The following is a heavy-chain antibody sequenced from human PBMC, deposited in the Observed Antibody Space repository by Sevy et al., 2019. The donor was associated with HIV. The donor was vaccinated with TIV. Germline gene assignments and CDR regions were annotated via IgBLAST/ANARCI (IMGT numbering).Heavy chain of an antibody. CDR1: GFTFSNAW. D-gene: IGHD3-10*01. J-gene: IGHJ4*02. V-gene: IGHV3-15*01. Sequence: GGSLRLSCAASGFTFSNAWMSWVRQAPGKGLEWVGRIKSKTDGGTTDYAAPVKGRFTISRDDSKNTLYLQMNSLKTEDTAIYYCTTDSKKRGLSVLLDYWGQGTLVTVSS. CDR2: IKSKTDGGTT. CDR3: TTDSKKRGLSVLLDY.